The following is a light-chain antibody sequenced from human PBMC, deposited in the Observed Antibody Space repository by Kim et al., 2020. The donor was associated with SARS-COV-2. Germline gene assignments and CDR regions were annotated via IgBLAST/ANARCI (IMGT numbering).Light chain of an antibody. CDR2: DVD. J-gene: IGLJ3*02. CDR1: SSAVGGYDY. Sequence: GQSITISCTGTSSAVGGYDYVSWYQQHPGKAPKVMIYDVDKRPSGVSNRFSGSKSGNTASLTISGLQAEDEADYFCSSYTISTTWVFGGGTQLTVL. V-gene: IGLV2-14*04. CDR3: SSYTISTTWV.